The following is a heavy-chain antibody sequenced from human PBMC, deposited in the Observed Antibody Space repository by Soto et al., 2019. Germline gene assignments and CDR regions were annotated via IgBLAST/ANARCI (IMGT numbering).Heavy chain of an antibody. CDR3: ARDGNGQRGSPH. CDR2: IYSGGSI. V-gene: IGHV3-53*02. CDR1: GFTVSNNF. Sequence: VQLVESGGGLIQAGGSLRLSCAVSGFTVSNNFMMWVRQAPGKGLEWVSLIYSGGSISYADSVKGRFTISRDGSTNMLYLQMNNLTAEDTAVYYCARDGNGQRGSPHWGQGTLVTVSS. D-gene: IGHD3-16*01. J-gene: IGHJ4*02.